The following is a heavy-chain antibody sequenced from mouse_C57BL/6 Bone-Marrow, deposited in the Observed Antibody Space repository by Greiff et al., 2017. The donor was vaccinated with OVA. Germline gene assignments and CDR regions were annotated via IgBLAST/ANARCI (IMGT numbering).Heavy chain of an antibody. CDR1: GYTFTSYW. V-gene: IGHV1-64*01. Sequence: QVQLQQPGAELVKPGASVQLSCKASGYTFTSYWMHWVKQRPGQGLEWIGMIHPNSGSTNYNEKFKSKATLTVDKSSSTAYMQLSSLTSEDSAVYYCARVAGTIFAYWGQGTLVTVSA. CDR3: ARVAGTIFAY. CDR2: IHPNSGST. J-gene: IGHJ3*01. D-gene: IGHD4-1*01.